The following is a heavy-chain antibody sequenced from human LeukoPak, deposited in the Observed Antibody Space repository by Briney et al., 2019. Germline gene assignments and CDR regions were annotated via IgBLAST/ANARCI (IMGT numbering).Heavy chain of an antibody. J-gene: IGHJ4*02. CDR1: GYTFTSYY. D-gene: IGHD6-19*01. CDR3: ARGSSGWYSVAY. Sequence: ASVEVSCKASGYTFTSYYMHWVRQAPGQGLEWMGIINPSGGSTSYAQKFQGRVTMTRDTSTSTVYMELSRLRSEDTAVYYCARGSSGWYSVAYWGQGTLVTVSS. V-gene: IGHV1-46*01. CDR2: INPSGGST.